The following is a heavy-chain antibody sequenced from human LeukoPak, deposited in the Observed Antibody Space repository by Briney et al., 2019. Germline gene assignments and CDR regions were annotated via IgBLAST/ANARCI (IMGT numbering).Heavy chain of an antibody. CDR1: GGSMSSCSYY. D-gene: IGHD6-19*01. V-gene: IGHV4-39*01. Sequence: KPSETLSLTCSVSGGSMSSCSYYGRWIRQPPGKGLERIGSIYYSGSIYYNPSLKRRVTICVYPYQNQFSLKLSSVTAADTAVYYCARRRRSSGWYFYYLDYWGQGTLVTVSS. CDR3: ARRRRSSGWYFYYLDY. J-gene: IGHJ4*02. CDR2: IYYSGSI.